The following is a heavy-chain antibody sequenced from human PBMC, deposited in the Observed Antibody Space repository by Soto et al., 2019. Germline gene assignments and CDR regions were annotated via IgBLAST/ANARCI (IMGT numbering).Heavy chain of an antibody. CDR1: GFTFGDYA. Sequence: GGSLRLSCTASGFTFGDYAMSWFRQAPGKGLEWVGFIRSKAYGGTTEYAASVKGRFTISRDDSKSIAYLQMNSLKTEDTAVYYCTRFYYDFWSGQNDWFDPWGQGTLVTVSS. D-gene: IGHD3-3*01. CDR2: IRSKAYGGTT. V-gene: IGHV3-49*03. CDR3: TRFYYDFWSGQNDWFDP. J-gene: IGHJ5*02.